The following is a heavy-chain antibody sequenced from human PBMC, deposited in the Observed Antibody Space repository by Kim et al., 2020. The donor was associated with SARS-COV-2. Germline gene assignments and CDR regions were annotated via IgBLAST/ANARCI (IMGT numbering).Heavy chain of an antibody. Sequence: KSNTPLRSRCTISVDTSKNQFSLKLGSVTAADTAVYYCAGTARGANFDYWGRGALVTVSS. D-gene: IGHD1-26*01. J-gene: IGHJ4*02. CDR3: AGTARGANFDY. V-gene: IGHV4-4*09.